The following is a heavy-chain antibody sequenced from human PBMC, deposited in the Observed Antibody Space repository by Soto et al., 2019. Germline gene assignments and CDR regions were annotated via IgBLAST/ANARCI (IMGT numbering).Heavy chain of an antibody. D-gene: IGHD3-9*01. CDR2: ISGSGGGT. CDR3: ARIPHRYDALTGPGY. J-gene: IGHJ4*02. CDR1: RFTFVNYA. V-gene: IGHV3-23*01. Sequence: PWGSLRLSCAASRFTFVNYAMTCVRQAPVKGLECVSRISGSGGGTYYADSVKGRFTISRDNSENTLYLHLNSLRVEDTAIYYCARIPHRYDALTGPGYWGQGALVTVSS.